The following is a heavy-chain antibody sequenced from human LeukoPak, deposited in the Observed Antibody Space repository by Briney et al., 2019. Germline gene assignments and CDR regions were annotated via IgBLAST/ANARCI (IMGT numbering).Heavy chain of an antibody. J-gene: IGHJ4*02. CDR1: GYTFTSYA. CDR3: ARGIWSRTVSSYYFDC. V-gene: IGHV1-3*01. D-gene: IGHD3-3*01. Sequence: ASVKVSCKASGYTFTSYAMHWVRQAPGQRLEWMGWINAGNGHTRYSQRFQGRVTITRDTSASTVYMEVTSLRFEDTAVYYCARGIWSRTVSSYYFDCWGQGTLVTVSS. CDR2: INAGNGHT.